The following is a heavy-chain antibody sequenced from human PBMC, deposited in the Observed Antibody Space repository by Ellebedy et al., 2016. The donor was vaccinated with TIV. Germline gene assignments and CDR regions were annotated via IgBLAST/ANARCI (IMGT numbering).Heavy chain of an antibody. Sequence: GSLRLSXTVSGGSISSSSYYWGWIRQPPGKGLEWFGSIYYSGSTYYNPSLKSRVTISVDTSKNQFSLKLSSVTAADTAVYYCARIVGATDYWGQGTLVTVSS. CDR1: GGSISSSSYY. J-gene: IGHJ4*02. D-gene: IGHD1-26*01. V-gene: IGHV4-39*01. CDR2: IYYSGST. CDR3: ARIVGATDY.